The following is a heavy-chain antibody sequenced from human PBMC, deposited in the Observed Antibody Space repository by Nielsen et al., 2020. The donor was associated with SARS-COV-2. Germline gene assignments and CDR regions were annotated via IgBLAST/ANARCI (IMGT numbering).Heavy chain of an antibody. V-gene: IGHV4-59*13. J-gene: IGHJ4*02. CDR2: IYYPGIYRGIT. CDR3: ARFYGDGPFDY. CDR1: GGSFSGYY. Sequence: SETLSLTCAVYGGSFSGYYWNWIRQPPGKGLEWIGYIYYPGIYRGITNYHPSLNSRVTISLDTSKNQFSLDLTSVTAADTAVYYCARFYGDGPFDYWGQGTLVTVPS. D-gene: IGHD4-17*01.